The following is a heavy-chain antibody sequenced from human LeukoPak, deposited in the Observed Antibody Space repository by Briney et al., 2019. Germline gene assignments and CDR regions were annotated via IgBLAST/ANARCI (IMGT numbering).Heavy chain of an antibody. CDR1: GGTFSSYA. D-gene: IGHD2-8*01. Sequence: SVKVSCKASGGTFSSYAISWVRQAPGQGLEWMGRIIPILGIANYAQKFQGRVTITADRPTSTAYMELSSLGSEDTAVHYCAREVSASYYYYGMDVWGQGTTVTVSS. CDR3: AREVSASYYYYGMDV. CDR2: IIPILGIA. V-gene: IGHV1-69*04. J-gene: IGHJ6*02.